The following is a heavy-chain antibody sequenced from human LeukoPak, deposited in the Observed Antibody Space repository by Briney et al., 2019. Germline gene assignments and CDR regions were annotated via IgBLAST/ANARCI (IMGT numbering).Heavy chain of an antibody. Sequence: GASVKVSRKASGYTFTSYGISWVRQAPGQGLEWMGWISAYNGNTNYAQKLQGRVTMTTDTSTSTAYMELRSLRSDDTAVYYCARDRRTYCGGDCYSGYWGQGTLVTVSS. J-gene: IGHJ4*02. CDR2: ISAYNGNT. D-gene: IGHD2-21*02. V-gene: IGHV1-18*01. CDR3: ARDRRTYCGGDCYSGY. CDR1: GYTFTSYG.